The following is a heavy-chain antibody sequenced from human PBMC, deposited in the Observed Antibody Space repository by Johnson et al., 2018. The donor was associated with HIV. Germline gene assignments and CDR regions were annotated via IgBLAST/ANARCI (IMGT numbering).Heavy chain of an antibody. J-gene: IGHJ3*02. CDR1: GFTVSSNY. CDR2: INTGGGT. CDR3: ARECSGGSCYPLDHDAFDI. V-gene: IGHV3-66*02. D-gene: IGHD2-15*01. Sequence: VQLVESGGGLVKPGGSLRLSCAASGFTVSSNYMRWVRQAPGKGLEWVSVINTGGGTYYADSVKGRFTMSRDNSKNTLYLQMNSLRAEDTAVYYCARECSGGSCYPLDHDAFDIWGQGTMVTVSS.